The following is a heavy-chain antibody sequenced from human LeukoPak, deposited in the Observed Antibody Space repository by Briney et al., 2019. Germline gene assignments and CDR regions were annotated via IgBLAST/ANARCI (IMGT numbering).Heavy chain of an antibody. CDR3: ARDLNYYDSSGYGH. V-gene: IGHV3-53*01. Sequence: GGSLRPSCAASGFTFSTNYMSWVRQAPGKGLEWVSVICSGGSPYYADSVKGRFTISRDNSKNTLYLQMNSLRAEDTAVYYCARDLNYYDSSGYGHWGQGTLVTVSS. J-gene: IGHJ4*02. CDR2: ICSGGSP. CDR1: GFTFSTNY. D-gene: IGHD3-22*01.